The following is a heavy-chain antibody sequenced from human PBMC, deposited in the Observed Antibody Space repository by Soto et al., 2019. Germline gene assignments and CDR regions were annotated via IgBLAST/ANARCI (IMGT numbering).Heavy chain of an antibody. J-gene: IGHJ4*02. CDR1: GYTFTSYG. D-gene: IGHD3-16*02. CDR3: ARDGGGTFGGVIAKGTDFDY. Sequence: GASVKVSCKASGYTFTSYGISWVRQALGQGLEWMGWISAYNGNTNYAQKLQGRVTMTTDTSTSTAYMELRSLRSDDTAVYYCARDGGGTFGGVIAKGTDFDYWGQGTLVTVSS. V-gene: IGHV1-18*01. CDR2: ISAYNGNT.